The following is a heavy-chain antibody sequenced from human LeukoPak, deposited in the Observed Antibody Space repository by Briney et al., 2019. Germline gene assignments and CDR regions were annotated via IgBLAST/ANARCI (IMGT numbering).Heavy chain of an antibody. Sequence: GESLRLSCVASGFTFSDAWVNWVRQAPGKGLEWVGRIKRKADGGPTDYAAPVKGRFTISRDDSKDTLYLQMNSLKTEDTAMYYCTTNDAFDIWGQGTMVTVSS. CDR3: TTNDAFDI. V-gene: IGHV3-15*01. CDR1: GFTFSDAW. CDR2: IKRKADGGPT. J-gene: IGHJ3*02.